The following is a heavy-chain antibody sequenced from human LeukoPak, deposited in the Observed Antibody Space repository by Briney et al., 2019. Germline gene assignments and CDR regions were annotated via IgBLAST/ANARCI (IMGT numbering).Heavy chain of an antibody. Sequence: GESLKISCKGSGYSFTSYWIGWVRQIPGKGLEWMGIIYPGDSDTRYSPSFQGQVTISADKSISTAYLQWSSLKASDTAMYYCARRADSSGYYEAFDIWGQGTMVTVSS. D-gene: IGHD3-22*01. CDR3: ARRADSSGYYEAFDI. CDR1: GYSFTSYW. CDR2: IYPGDSDT. J-gene: IGHJ3*02. V-gene: IGHV5-51*01.